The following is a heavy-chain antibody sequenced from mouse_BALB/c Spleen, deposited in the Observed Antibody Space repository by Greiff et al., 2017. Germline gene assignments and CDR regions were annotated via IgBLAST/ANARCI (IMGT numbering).Heavy chain of an antibody. Sequence: VKLVESGAELMKPGASVKISCKATGYTFSSYWIEWVKQRPGHGLEWIGEILPGSGSTNYNEKFKGKATFTADTSSNTAYMQLSSLTSEDSAVYYCARRGYGNHYYAMDYWGQGTSVTVSS. J-gene: IGHJ4*01. V-gene: IGHV1-9*01. CDR3: ARRGYGNHYYAMDY. CDR2: ILPGSGST. CDR1: GYTFSSYW. D-gene: IGHD2-10*02.